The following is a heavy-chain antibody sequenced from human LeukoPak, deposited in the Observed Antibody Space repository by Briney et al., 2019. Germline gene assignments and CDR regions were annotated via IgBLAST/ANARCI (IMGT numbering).Heavy chain of an antibody. J-gene: IGHJ4*02. V-gene: IGHV4-61*08. Sequence: SETLSLTCTVSGGSISSGGYYWSWIRQHPGKGLEWIGYIYYSGSTNYNPSLKSRVTISVDTSKNQFSLKLSSVTAADTAVYYCARGGASGWYEYWGQGTLVTVSS. CDR3: ARGGASGWYEY. CDR2: IYYSGST. CDR1: GGSISSGGYY. D-gene: IGHD6-19*01.